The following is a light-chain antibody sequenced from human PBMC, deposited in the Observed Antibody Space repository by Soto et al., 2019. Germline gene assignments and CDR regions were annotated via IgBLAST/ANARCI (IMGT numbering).Light chain of an antibody. CDR3: LQDYTYPLT. CDR2: AES. V-gene: IGKV1-6*01. Sequence: AIQMTQSPSSLSASVGDRVTITYRASQGVKNDLGWYQQRPGKAPKLLIYAESSLQSGVPSRFSSSGSGTDFTLTITSLQPEDFATYYCLQDYTYPLTFGGGTKVEIK. J-gene: IGKJ4*01. CDR1: QGVKND.